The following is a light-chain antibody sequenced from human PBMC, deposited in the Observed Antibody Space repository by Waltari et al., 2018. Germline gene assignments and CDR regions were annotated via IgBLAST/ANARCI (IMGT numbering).Light chain of an antibody. CDR2: SDN. CDR3: AAWDDSLNGHII. J-gene: IGLJ2*01. Sequence: QSVLTQPPSASGPPGQRVTISCSGSSSNIGSNTVTWYQQLPGTAPKLLIYSDNQRPSGVPDRFSGSKSGTSASLAISGLQSGDETDYYCAAWDDSLNGHIIFGGGTKLTVL. V-gene: IGLV1-44*01. CDR1: SSNIGSNT.